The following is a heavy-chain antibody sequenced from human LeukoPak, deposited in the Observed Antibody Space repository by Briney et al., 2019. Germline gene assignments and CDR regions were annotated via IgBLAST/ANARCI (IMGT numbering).Heavy chain of an antibody. V-gene: IGHV4-4*09. CDR1: GGSISSYY. J-gene: IGHJ5*02. D-gene: IGHD3-9*01. CDR3: ARHVEPGILTGGWFDP. Sequence: PSEPLSLTCTVSGGSISSYYWSWLRQPPGKALEGIGYIYTSGSTNYNPSLKSRVTISVDTSKNQFSLKLNSVTAADTAVYYCARHVEPGILTGGWFDPWGQGTLVTVSS. CDR2: IYTSGST.